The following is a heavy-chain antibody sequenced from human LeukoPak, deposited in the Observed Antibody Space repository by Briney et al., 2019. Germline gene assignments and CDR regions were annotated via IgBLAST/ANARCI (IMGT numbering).Heavy chain of an antibody. CDR1: GGSTSSPYY. V-gene: IGHV4-34*01. J-gene: IGHJ4*02. CDR2: INHSGST. Sequence: SETLSLTCTVSGGSTSSPYYWAWIRQSPAKGLEWIGDINHSGSTNYNPSLKSRVTISVDTSKNQFSLKLSSVTAADTAVYYCARKLTDGSGSYSYWGQGTLVTVSS. CDR3: ARKLTDGSGSYSY. D-gene: IGHD3-10*01.